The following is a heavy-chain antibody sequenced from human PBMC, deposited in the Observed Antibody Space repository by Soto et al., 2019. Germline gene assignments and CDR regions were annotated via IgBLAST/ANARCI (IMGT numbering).Heavy chain of an antibody. CDR2: ISWNSGSI. CDR1: GFTFDDYA. J-gene: IGHJ4*02. V-gene: IGHV3-9*01. D-gene: IGHD3-3*01. Sequence: EVQLVESGGGLVQPGRSLRLSCAASGFTFDDYAMHWVRQAPGKGLEWVSGISWNSGSIGYADSVKGRFTISRDNAKNSLYLQMNSLRAEDTALYYCAKDIRMGVLGVEGGLDYWGQGTLVTVSS. CDR3: AKDIRMGVLGVEGGLDY.